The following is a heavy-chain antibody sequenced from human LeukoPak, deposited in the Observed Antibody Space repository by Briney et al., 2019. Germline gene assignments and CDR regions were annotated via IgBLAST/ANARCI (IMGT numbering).Heavy chain of an antibody. CDR3: ARGLAYYDSSGYYDDY. CDR2: IWYDGSNK. D-gene: IGHD3-22*01. Sequence: PGGSLRLSCAASGFTFSSYEMNWVRQAPGKGLEWVAVIWYDGSNKYYADSVKGRFTISRDNSKNTLYLQMNSLRAEDTAVYYCARGLAYYDSSGYYDDYWGQGTLVTVSS. CDR1: GFTFSSYE. V-gene: IGHV3-33*08. J-gene: IGHJ4*02.